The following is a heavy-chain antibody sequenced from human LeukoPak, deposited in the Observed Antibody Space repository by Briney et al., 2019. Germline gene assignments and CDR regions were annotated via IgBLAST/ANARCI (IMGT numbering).Heavy chain of an antibody. J-gene: IGHJ4*02. Sequence: PSQTLSLTCAVSGGSISSGGYSWSWIRQPPGKGLEWIGYIYHSGSTYYNPSLKSRVTISVDRSKNQFSLKLSSVTAADTAVYYCARGDCSGGSCYRFDYWGQGTLVTVSS. CDR1: GGSISSGGYS. V-gene: IGHV4-30-2*01. D-gene: IGHD2-15*01. CDR2: IYHSGST. CDR3: ARGDCSGGSCYRFDY.